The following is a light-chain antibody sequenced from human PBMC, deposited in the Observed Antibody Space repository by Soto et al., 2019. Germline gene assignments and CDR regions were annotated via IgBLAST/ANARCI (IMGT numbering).Light chain of an antibody. CDR2: TAS. V-gene: IGKV1-9*01. CDR1: QGISDY. Sequence: DIQLTQSPSFLSASVGDRVTITCRASQGISDYLAWYQQEPGNAPKLLIHTASTLQSGVPSRFSGSGSGTEFTLTISSLQPEDFASYYCQQRHSYPITFGQGTRLEI. J-gene: IGKJ5*01. CDR3: QQRHSYPIT.